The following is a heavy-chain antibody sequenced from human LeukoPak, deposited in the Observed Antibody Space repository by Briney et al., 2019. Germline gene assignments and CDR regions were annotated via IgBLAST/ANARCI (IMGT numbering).Heavy chain of an antibody. J-gene: IGHJ4*02. V-gene: IGHV1-2*02. CDR3: ARVLYYYGSGSYPPGY. CDR1: GYTSTGYY. CDR2: INPNSGGT. Sequence: ASVKVSCKASGYTSTGYYMHWVRQAPGQGLEWMGWINPNSGGTNYAQKFQGRVTMTRDTSISTAYMELSRLRSDDTAVYYCARVLYYYGSGSYPPGYWGQGTLVTVSS. D-gene: IGHD3-10*01.